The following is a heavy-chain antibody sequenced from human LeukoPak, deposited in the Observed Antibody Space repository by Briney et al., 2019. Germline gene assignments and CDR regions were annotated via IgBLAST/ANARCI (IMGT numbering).Heavy chain of an antibody. CDR3: TRQCQHCSSTTRYTRFDT. V-gene: IGHV1-2*02. Sequence: ASVKVSCKACGYTFTGYYIHWVPQAPGQGLEWMGWINANSGGTNYAEKLQGRVPMTEDTSISTAYTELSSLRSDGTAVDYCTRQCQHCSSTTRYTRFDTWGQETLVTVSS. CDR2: INANSGGT. CDR1: GYTFTGYY. J-gene: IGHJ4*02. D-gene: IGHD2-2*02.